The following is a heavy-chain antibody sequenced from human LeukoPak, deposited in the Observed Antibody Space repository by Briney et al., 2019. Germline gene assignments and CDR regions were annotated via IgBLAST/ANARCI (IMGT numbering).Heavy chain of an antibody. J-gene: IGHJ4*02. Sequence: GGSLRLSCAASGFTFSSYWMHWVRQAPGKGLEWVSSISSSSSYIYYAGSVKGRFTISRDNAKNSLYLQVNSLRAEDTAVYYCARADWDTAMIDYWGQGTLVTVSS. V-gene: IGHV3-21*01. CDR1: GFTFSSYW. CDR2: ISSSSSYI. D-gene: IGHD5-18*01. CDR3: ARADWDTAMIDY.